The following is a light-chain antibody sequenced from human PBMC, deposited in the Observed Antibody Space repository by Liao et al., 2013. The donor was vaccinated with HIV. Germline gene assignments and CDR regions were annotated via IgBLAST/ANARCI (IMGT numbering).Light chain of an antibody. J-gene: IGLJ3*02. V-gene: IGLV3-21*04. CDR3: QVWDSSSAHWV. Sequence: SYELTQPPSVSVAPGKTARMTCGGDDIGGKSVHWYQQQPGQAPVLVITYDTERPSGIPERFSGSNSGNTATLSISRVEAGDEADYYCQVWDSSSAHWVFGGGTTLTVL. CDR2: YDT. CDR1: DIGGKS.